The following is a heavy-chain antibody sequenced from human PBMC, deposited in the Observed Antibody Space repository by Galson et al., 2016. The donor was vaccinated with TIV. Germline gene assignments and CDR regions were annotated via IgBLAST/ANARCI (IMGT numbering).Heavy chain of an antibody. J-gene: IGHJ3*01. CDR1: GASVGSVFY. D-gene: IGHD4-23*01. Sequence: ETLSLTCTFSGASVGSVFYWAWIRQPAGKGLEWIGHIFPNGNTHYSPSLKNRVTISMDASENHFSLKLVSVTAADTAVYFCATPTPVVNLHGFAVWGQGTTVIVSS. V-gene: IGHV4-61*10. CDR3: ATPTPVVNLHGFAV. CDR2: IFPNGNT.